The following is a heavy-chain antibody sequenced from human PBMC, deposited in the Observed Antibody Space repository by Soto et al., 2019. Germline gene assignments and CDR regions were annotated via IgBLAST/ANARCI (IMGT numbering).Heavy chain of an antibody. J-gene: IGHJ4*02. V-gene: IGHV4-39*01. CDR3: ARGDDFAGNDYFDY. Sequence: QQQLQESGPGLVKPSETLSLTCTVSGGSINSGLYYWGWIRQAPGKGLEYIGSQYYSGSTYYNPSLKSRVPIFIETSKNQFSLKLSSVTAADTAVYFCARGDDFAGNDYFDYWGQGILVTVSS. CDR2: QYYSGST. D-gene: IGHD1-1*01. CDR1: GGSINSGLYY.